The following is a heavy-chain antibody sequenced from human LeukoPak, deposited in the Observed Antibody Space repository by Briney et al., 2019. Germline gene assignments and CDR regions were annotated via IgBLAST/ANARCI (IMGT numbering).Heavy chain of an antibody. J-gene: IGHJ4*02. CDR1: GFTFSSYT. CDR3: VRWPQGFLLQ. Sequence: GGSLRLSCAASGFTFSSYTMHWVRQAPGKGLEWVSSITRSSSYIYYADSLKGRFTISRDNAKNSLYLQMKNLRAEDTAVSYCVRWPQGFLLQGGQGPLVTVPS. CDR2: ITRSSSYI. D-gene: IGHD2-15*01. V-gene: IGHV3-21*01.